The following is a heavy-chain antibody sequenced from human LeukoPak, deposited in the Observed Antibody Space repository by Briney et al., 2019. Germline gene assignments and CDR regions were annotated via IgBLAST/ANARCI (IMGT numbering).Heavy chain of an antibody. CDR3: ARVRDDILTGYYQIDY. V-gene: IGHV1-18*01. D-gene: IGHD3-9*01. CDR2: ISAYNGNT. J-gene: IGHJ4*02. Sequence: GASVKVSCKASGYTFTSYGISWVRQAPGQGLEWMGWISAYNGNTNYAQKLQGRVTMTTDTSTSTAYMVLRSLRSDDTAVYYCARVRDDILTGYYQIDYWGQGTLVTVSS. CDR1: GYTFTSYG.